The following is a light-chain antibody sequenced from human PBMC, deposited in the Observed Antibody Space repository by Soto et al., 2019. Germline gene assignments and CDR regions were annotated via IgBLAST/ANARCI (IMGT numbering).Light chain of an antibody. CDR1: QSITRT. Sequence: DIVLSLPPDALSGSTRERATHSCRASQSITRTLAWYQQKSGQPPRLLIYDASTRATGFPARFSGSGSGTEFTLTISSLQSEDFAVDYCQQYNNWPLITFGQGTRLEIK. CDR2: DAS. V-gene: IGKV3D-15*01. CDR3: QQYNNWPLIT. J-gene: IGKJ5*01.